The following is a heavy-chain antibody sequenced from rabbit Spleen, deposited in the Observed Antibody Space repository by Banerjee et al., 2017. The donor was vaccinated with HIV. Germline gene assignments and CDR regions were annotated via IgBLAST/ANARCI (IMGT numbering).Heavy chain of an antibody. D-gene: IGHD4-1*01. V-gene: IGHV1S40*01. J-gene: IGHJ3*01. CDR3: ARDLDDVIGWNFGW. CDR1: GYSFSNNYW. Sequence: QSLEESGGDLVKPGASLTLTCTASGYSFSNNYWICWVRQAPGKGLEWIACIYTNGGITWYASWARGRFTISETSSTTVTLQMTSLTAADTAIYFCARDLDDVIGWNFGWWGQGTLVTVS. CDR2: IYTNGGIT.